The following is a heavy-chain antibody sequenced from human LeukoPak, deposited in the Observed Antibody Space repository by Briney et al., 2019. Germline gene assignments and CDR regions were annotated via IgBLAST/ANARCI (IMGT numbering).Heavy chain of an antibody. D-gene: IGHD4-17*01. V-gene: IGHV4-31*03. CDR1: GGSISSGGYY. J-gene: IGHJ3*02. CDR3: ARIDGDSDAFDI. CDR2: IYYSGST. Sequence: SQTLSLTCTVSGGSISSGGYYWSWIRQHPGKGLEWIGYIYYSGSTNYNPSLKSRVTISVDTSKNEFSLKLSSVTAADTAVYYCARIDGDSDAFDIWGQGTMVTVSS.